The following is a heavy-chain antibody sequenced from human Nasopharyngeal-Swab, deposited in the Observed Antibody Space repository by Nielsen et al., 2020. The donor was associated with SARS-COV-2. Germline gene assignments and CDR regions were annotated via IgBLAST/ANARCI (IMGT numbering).Heavy chain of an antibody. J-gene: IGHJ2*01. CDR3: AQRRESSTYYCFDL. Sequence: SETLSLTCAVSGGSLSGYQWSWIRQPPGKGLQWIGEIKYRGSTNYNPSLKSRVTVSLDTSQKQVSLKLTSVTAADTAVYYCAQRRESSTYYCFDLWGRGTLVTVSS. CDR1: GGSLSGYQ. V-gene: IGHV4-34*01. D-gene: IGHD1-26*01. CDR2: IKYRGST.